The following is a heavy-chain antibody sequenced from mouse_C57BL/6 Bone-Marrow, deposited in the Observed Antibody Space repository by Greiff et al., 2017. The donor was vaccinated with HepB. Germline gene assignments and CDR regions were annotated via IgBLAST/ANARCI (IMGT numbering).Heavy chain of an antibody. Sequence: QVQLQQPGAELVKPGASVKLSCKASGYTFTSYWMHWVKQRPGQGLEWIGMIHPNSGSTNYNEKFKSKATLTVDKSSSTAYMQLRSLTSEDSAVYYCARDDGYYVAYWGQGTLVTVSA. CDR1: GYTFTSYW. D-gene: IGHD2-3*01. V-gene: IGHV1-64*01. CDR3: ARDDGYYVAY. J-gene: IGHJ3*01. CDR2: IHPNSGST.